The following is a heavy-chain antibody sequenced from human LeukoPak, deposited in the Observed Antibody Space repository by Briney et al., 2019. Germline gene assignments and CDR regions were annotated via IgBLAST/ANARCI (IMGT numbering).Heavy chain of an antibody. CDR2: IRSDGSDK. Sequence: GGSLRLSCAASLLTFTTYGIHSVRQAPGKGLEWVAFIRSDGSDKLYAGSVMGRFSSSRDNSKNTLYLQLYTLRAEDTAVYYCGKHDSSSDYWGQGTLVTVSS. J-gene: IGHJ4*02. CDR3: GKHDSSSDY. V-gene: IGHV3-30*02. CDR1: LLTFTTYG. D-gene: IGHD3-22*01.